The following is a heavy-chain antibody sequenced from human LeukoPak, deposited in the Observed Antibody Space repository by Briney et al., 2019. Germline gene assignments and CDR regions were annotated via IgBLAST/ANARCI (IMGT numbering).Heavy chain of an antibody. D-gene: IGHD3-3*01. J-gene: IGHJ4*02. Sequence: GGSLRLSCAASGFTFSSYSMNWVRQAPGKGLEWVSYISSSSSTIYYADSVKGRFTISRDNAKNSLYLRMNSLRAEDTAVYYCARRITIFGVVSPPLLPFDYWGQGTLVTVSS. V-gene: IGHV3-48*01. CDR3: ARRITIFGVVSPPLLPFDY. CDR1: GFTFSSYS. CDR2: ISSSSSTI.